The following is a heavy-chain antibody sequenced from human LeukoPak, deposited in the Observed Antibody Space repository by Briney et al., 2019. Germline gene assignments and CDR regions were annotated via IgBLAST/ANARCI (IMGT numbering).Heavy chain of an antibody. D-gene: IGHD6-19*01. J-gene: IGHJ4*02. Sequence: KSSETLSLTCTVSGGSISSHYWSWIRQSPGRGLEWIGFIYYSGRTRYNPSLQSRVTISVDTSKNQFSLKLSSVTAADTAVYYCARHVRIAVAGIDYWGQGTLVTVSS. CDR2: IYYSGRT. CDR3: ARHVRIAVAGIDY. V-gene: IGHV4-59*08. CDR1: GGSISSHY.